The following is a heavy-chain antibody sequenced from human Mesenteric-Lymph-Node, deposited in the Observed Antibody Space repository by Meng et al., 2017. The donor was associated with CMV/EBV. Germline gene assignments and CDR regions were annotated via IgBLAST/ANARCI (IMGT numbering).Heavy chain of an antibody. J-gene: IGHJ4*02. CDR3: ARAYNYYDRSGYYLSYYFDY. V-gene: IGHV1-3*01. CDR2: MNAGNANT. D-gene: IGHD3-22*01. Sequence: FTSYGMHWVRQAPGQSLEWMGWMNAGNANTKYSEKFQGRVTITRDTSATTAYMELSSLRSEDTVVYYCARAYNYYDRSGYYLSYYFDYWGQGTLVTVSS. CDR1: FTSYG.